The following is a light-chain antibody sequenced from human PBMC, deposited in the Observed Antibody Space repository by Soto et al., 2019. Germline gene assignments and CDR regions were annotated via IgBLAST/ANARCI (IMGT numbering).Light chain of an antibody. V-gene: IGLV2-11*01. J-gene: IGLJ1*01. CDR1: SSDVGDYKY. CDR2: DIS. CDR3: CSYAGSYSYV. Sequence: QSALTQPRSVSGSPGQSVTISCTGTSSDVGDYKYVSWYRQDTGKAPKIIIYDISERPSGVPDRFSGSKSGNTASLTISGLQADDESDYDCCSYAGSYSYVFGTGTKVTVL.